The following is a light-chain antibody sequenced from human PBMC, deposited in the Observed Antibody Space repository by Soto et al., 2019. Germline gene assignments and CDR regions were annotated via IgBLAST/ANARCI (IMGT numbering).Light chain of an antibody. V-gene: IGKV1-5*01. CDR1: QSTSSW. CDR3: KQYNSYPIT. CDR2: DAS. Sequence: DIQMTQSPSTLSASVGDRVTITCRASQSTSSWLAWYQQKPGKAPKLLIYDASSLGTGVPSRFSGSGSGTEFTLTISNLQPDDFATYYCKQYNSYPITFGQGTRLE. J-gene: IGKJ5*01.